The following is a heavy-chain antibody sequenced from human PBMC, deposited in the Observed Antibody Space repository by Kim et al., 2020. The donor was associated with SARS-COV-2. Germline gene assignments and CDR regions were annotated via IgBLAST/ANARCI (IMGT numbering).Heavy chain of an antibody. CDR1: GGSFSGYY. D-gene: IGHD6-6*01. CDR2: INHSGST. Sequence: SETLSLTCAVYGGSFSGYYWSWIRQPPGKGLEWIGEINHSGSTNYNPSLKSRVTISVDTSKNQFSLKLSSVTAADTAVYYCAREGPSSTPYWGQGTLVTVSS. J-gene: IGHJ4*02. CDR3: AREGPSSTPY. V-gene: IGHV4-34*01.